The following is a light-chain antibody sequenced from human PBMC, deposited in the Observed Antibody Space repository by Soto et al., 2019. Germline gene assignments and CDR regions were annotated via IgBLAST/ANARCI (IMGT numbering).Light chain of an antibody. J-gene: IGKJ1*01. CDR1: QSVSSSY. V-gene: IGKV3-20*01. CDR2: VAS. CDR3: QQYGSSPPWT. Sequence: EIVLTQSPGTLSLSPGERATLSCRASQSVSSSYLAWYQQKPGQAPRILIYVASSRATGIPDRFSGSGSGTEFTLTISRLEPEDFAVYYCQQYGSSPPWTFGQGTKVEIK.